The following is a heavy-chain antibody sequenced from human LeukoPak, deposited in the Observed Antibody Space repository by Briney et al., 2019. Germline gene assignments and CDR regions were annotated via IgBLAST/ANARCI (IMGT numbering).Heavy chain of an antibody. V-gene: IGHV3-30-3*01. J-gene: IGHJ3*02. D-gene: IGHD3-10*01. CDR3: ARAGLGYYGSGSYYRGRDAFDI. CDR2: KSYDGSNK. CDR1: GFTFSSYA. Sequence: GGSLRLSCAASGFTFSSYAMHWVRQAPGKGLEWVAVKSYDGSNKYYADSVKGRFTISRDNSKNTLYLQMNSLRAEDTAVYYCARAGLGYYGSGSYYRGRDAFDIWGQGTMVTVSS.